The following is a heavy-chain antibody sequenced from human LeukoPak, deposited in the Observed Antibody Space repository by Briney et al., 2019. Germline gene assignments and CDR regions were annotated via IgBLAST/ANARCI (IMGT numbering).Heavy chain of an antibody. CDR2: ISGSGSST. Sequence: GGSLRLSCAASAFTFSNYAMSWVRQAPGKGLEWVSDISGSGSSTYYADSVKGRSTISRDNSKNTLYLQMNSLRVEDTAVYYCAKADATIGGAFDIWGQGTMVTVSS. J-gene: IGHJ3*02. CDR3: AKADATIGGAFDI. D-gene: IGHD3-3*01. CDR1: AFTFSNYA. V-gene: IGHV3-23*01.